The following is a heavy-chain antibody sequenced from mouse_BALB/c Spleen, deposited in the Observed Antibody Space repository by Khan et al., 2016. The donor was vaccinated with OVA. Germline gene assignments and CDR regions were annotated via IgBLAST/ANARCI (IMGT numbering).Heavy chain of an antibody. D-gene: IGHD1-2*01. CDR1: GYSITSGYG. CDR2: ISYSGST. J-gene: IGHJ2*01. CDR3: ARTARIKY. V-gene: IGHV3-2*02. Sequence: EVKLLESGPGLVKPSQSLSLTCTVTGYSITSGYGWNWIRQFPGNKLEWMGYISYSGSTNYNPSLKSRIPITRDTSKNQFFLQLNSVTTEDTVTYYCARTARIKYWGQGTTLTVSS.